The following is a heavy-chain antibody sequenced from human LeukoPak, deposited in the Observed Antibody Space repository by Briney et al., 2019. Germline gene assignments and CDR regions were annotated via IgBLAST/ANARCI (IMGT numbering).Heavy chain of an antibody. Sequence: ASVTVSCKASGYTFTSYGISWVRQAPGQGLEWMGWISAYNGNTNYAQKLQGRVTMTTDTSTSTAYMELRSLRSDDTAVYYCARGRSYYYDSSGYEYFQHWGQGTLVTASS. D-gene: IGHD3-22*01. V-gene: IGHV1-18*01. CDR1: GYTFTSYG. J-gene: IGHJ1*01. CDR3: ARGRSYYYDSSGYEYFQH. CDR2: ISAYNGNT.